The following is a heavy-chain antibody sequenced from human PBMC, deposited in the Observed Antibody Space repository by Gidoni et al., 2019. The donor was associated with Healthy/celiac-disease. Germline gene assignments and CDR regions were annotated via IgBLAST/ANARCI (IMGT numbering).Heavy chain of an antibody. Sequence: QVQLVESGGGLVKPGGSLRLSCAASGFTFSDYYMSWIRQAPGKGLEWVSYISSSSSYTNYADSVKGRFTISRDNAKNSLYLQMNSLRAEDTAVYYCAREVQQQLSLAVYFDLWGRGTLVTVSS. CDR2: ISSSSSYT. D-gene: IGHD6-13*01. J-gene: IGHJ2*01. CDR3: AREVQQQLSLAVYFDL. CDR1: GFTFSDYY. V-gene: IGHV3-11*06.